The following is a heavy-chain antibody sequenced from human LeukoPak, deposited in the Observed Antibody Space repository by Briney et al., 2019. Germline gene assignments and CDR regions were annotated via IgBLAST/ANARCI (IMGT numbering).Heavy chain of an antibody. CDR3: ARDRRKDCSSTSCYYYYYMDV. D-gene: IGHD2-2*01. V-gene: IGHV4-39*07. J-gene: IGHJ6*03. CDR2: IYYSGST. Sequence: PSETLSLTCTVSGGSISSSSYYWGWIRQPPGKGLEWIGSIYYSGSTYYNPSLKSRVTISVDTSKNQFSLKLSSVTAADTAVYYCARDRRKDCSSTSCYYYYYMDVWGKGTTVTVSS. CDR1: GGSISSSSYY.